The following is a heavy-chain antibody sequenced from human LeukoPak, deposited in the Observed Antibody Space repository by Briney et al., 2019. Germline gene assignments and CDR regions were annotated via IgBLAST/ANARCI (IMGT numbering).Heavy chain of an antibody. V-gene: IGHV3-64*05. J-gene: IGHJ4*02. CDR2: ISSNGGRT. D-gene: IGHD6-19*01. CDR3: VKDPHSSGRYYFDY. Sequence: GGSLRLSCEASGFTFSNYAMHWVRQAPGKRLEYVSGISSNGGRTYYADSVKGRFTISRDNSKNTMYVQMSTLRVEDTAVYYCVKDPHSSGRYYFDYWGQGTLVTVSS. CDR1: GFTFSNYA.